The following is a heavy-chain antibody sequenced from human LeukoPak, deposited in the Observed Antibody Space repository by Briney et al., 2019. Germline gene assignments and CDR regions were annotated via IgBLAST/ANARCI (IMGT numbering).Heavy chain of an antibody. CDR3: ARDSLGMSTLDS. D-gene: IGHD5/OR15-5a*01. CDR2: ISSSSSYI. J-gene: IGHJ4*02. Sequence: GGSLTLSCAASGFTFSSYSMNWVRQAPGKGLEWVSSISSSSSYIYYADSVKGRFTISRDSSKNTLYLQMNSLRAEDTAVYYCARDSLGMSTLDSWGQGTLVTVSS. V-gene: IGHV3-21*04. CDR1: GFTFSSYS.